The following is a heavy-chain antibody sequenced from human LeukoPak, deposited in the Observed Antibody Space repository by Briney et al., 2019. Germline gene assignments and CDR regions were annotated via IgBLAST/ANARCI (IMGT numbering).Heavy chain of an antibody. Sequence: PSETLSLTCTVSGYSITSGYYWGWIRQPPGKGLEWIGEINHSGSTNYNPSLKSRVTISVDTSKNQFSLKLSSVTAADTAVYYCAPRRRGYSYGYFHPWGQGTMVTVSS. CDR2: INHSGST. CDR1: GYSITSGYY. D-gene: IGHD5-18*01. V-gene: IGHV4-38-2*02. J-gene: IGHJ3*01. CDR3: APRRRGYSYGYFHP.